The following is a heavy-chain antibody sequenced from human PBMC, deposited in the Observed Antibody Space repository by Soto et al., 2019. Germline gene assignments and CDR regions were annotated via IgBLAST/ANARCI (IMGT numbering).Heavy chain of an antibody. CDR2: IYHSGST. CDR1: GGSISSSNW. Sequence: SETLSLTCAVSGGSISSSNWWSWVRQPPGKGLEWIGEIYHSGSTNYNPSLKSRVTISVDKSKNQFSLKLSSVTAADTAVYYCARVVYDILTGYQVYGMDVWGQGTPVTVYS. J-gene: IGHJ6*02. V-gene: IGHV4-4*02. CDR3: ARVVYDILTGYQVYGMDV. D-gene: IGHD3-9*01.